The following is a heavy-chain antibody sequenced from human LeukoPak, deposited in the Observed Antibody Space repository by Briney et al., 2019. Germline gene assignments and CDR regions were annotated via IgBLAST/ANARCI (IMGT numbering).Heavy chain of an antibody. Sequence: GGSLRLSCAASGFTFSTYWMHWVRQAPGKGLVWVSRINPDGTTTSYADSVKGRFTISRDNSKNTLYLQMNSLRAEDTAVYYCANQPYWGQGTLVTVSS. V-gene: IGHV3-74*01. CDR3: ANQPY. CDR2: INPDGTTT. CDR1: GFTFSTYW. J-gene: IGHJ4*02.